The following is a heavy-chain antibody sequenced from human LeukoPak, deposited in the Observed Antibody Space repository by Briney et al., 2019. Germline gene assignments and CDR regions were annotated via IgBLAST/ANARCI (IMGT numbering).Heavy chain of an antibody. CDR3: AGSYYYDQFDY. CDR2: IYYSGST. J-gene: IGHJ4*02. Sequence: SETLSLTCTVSGGSISSYYWSWIRQPPGKGLERIGYIYYSGSTNYNPSLKSRVTISVDTSKNQFSLKLSSVTAADTAVYYCAGSYYYDQFDYWGQGTLVTVSS. CDR1: GGSISSYY. D-gene: IGHD3-22*01. V-gene: IGHV4-59*01.